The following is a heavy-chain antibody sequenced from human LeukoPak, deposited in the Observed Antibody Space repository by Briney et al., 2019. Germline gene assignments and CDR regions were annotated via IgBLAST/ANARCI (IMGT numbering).Heavy chain of an antibody. Sequence: PSQTLSLTCTVSGGSISSGSYYWSWIRQPAGKGLEWIGRIYNSGSTNYNPSLKSRVTILVDTSKNLFSLKLTSVTAADTAVFYCAANSADYNTLGSSYKVWGQGTLVTVSS. J-gene: IGHJ4*02. CDR1: GGSISSGSYY. CDR3: AANSADYNTLGSSYKV. D-gene: IGHD3-10*01. CDR2: IYNSGST. V-gene: IGHV4-61*02.